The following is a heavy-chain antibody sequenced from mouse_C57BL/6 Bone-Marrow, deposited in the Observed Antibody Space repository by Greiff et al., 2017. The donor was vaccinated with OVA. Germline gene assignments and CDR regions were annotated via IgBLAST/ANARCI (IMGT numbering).Heavy chain of an antibody. CDR3: ARGLRPYFDV. D-gene: IGHD1-1*01. CDR1: GFTFSDYY. V-gene: IGHV5-16*01. Sequence: EVKLVESEGGLVQPGSSMKLSCTASGFTFSDYYMAWVRQVPEKGLEWVANINYDGSSTYYLDSLKSRFIISRDNAKNILYLQMSSLKSEDTATYYCARGLRPYFDVWGTGTTVTVSS. CDR2: INYDGSST. J-gene: IGHJ1*03.